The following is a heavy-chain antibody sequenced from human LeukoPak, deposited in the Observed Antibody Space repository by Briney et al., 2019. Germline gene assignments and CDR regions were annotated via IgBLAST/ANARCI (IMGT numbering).Heavy chain of an antibody. J-gene: IGHJ4*02. V-gene: IGHV3-11*01. Sequence: GGSLRLSCAASGFTFSDYYMSWIRQAPGKGLEWVSYISSSGSTIYYADSVKGRFTITRDNAKNSLYLQMNSLRAEDTAVYYCARAQYYDSSGYAYRGQGTLVTVSS. CDR2: ISSSGSTI. D-gene: IGHD3-22*01. CDR1: GFTFSDYY. CDR3: ARAQYYDSSGYAY.